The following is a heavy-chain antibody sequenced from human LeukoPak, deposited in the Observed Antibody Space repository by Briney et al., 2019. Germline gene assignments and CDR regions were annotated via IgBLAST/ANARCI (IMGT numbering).Heavy chain of an antibody. Sequence: KPSQTLSLTCSVSGDSIISGGYYWSWIRQHPGKGLEWIGYIFYSGGTHYNPSLKSRVTISVDTSKNQFSLKVNSVTAADTAVYYCAREYVGLYHGDPRYFDHWGQGTLVTVSS. CDR3: AREYVGLYHGDPRYFDH. V-gene: IGHV4-31*02. CDR2: IFYSGGT. CDR1: GDSIISGGYY. D-gene: IGHD4-17*01. J-gene: IGHJ4*02.